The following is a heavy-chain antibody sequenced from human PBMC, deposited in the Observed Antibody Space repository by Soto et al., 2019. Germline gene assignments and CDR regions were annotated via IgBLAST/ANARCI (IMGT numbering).Heavy chain of an antibody. D-gene: IGHD6-13*01. Sequence: ASVKVSCKVSGYTLTELSMHWVRQAPGKGLEWMGGFDPEDGETIYAQKFQGRVTMTEDTSTDTAYMELSSLRTEDTAVYFCATKGRWYVGYYYYGMDVWGQGTTVTVSS. V-gene: IGHV1-24*01. CDR3: ATKGRWYVGYYYYGMDV. J-gene: IGHJ6*02. CDR2: FDPEDGET. CDR1: GYTLTELS.